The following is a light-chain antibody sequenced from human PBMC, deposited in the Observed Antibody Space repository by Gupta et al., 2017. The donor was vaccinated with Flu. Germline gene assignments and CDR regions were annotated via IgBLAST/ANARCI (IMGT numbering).Light chain of an antibody. CDR1: SSDVGSYPL. J-gene: IGLJ1*01. CDR3: CSYVGSYV. Sequence: HSALTQPASVSGSPGQSITFSCTGTSSDVGSYPLVSWYQQYPGKAPKLMIYEDTKRPSGVSNRFSGSRFGNTASXTXSGLQAXDEADYYCCSYVGSYVFGTGTKVTVL. CDR2: EDT. V-gene: IGLV2-23*01.